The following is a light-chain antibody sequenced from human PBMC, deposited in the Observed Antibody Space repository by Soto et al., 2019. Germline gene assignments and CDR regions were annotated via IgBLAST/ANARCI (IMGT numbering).Light chain of an antibody. CDR3: QQSYRSPPT. J-gene: IGKJ1*01. Sequence: DIQMTQSPSSLSASVGDRVTITCGASQSISSYLNWYQQKPGKAPKLLIYAASSLQSGVPSRFSGSGSGTDFTLTISSLQPEDFATYYCQQSYRSPPTFGQGTKVDIK. CDR1: QSISSY. CDR2: AAS. V-gene: IGKV1-39*01.